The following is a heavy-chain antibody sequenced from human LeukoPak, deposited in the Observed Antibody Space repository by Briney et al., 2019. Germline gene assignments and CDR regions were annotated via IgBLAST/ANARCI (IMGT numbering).Heavy chain of an antibody. CDR2: IKQDGSEK. J-gene: IGHJ4*02. CDR3: AGGTGFIIKG. Sequence: GGSLRLSCAASGFTFSPYWMNWVRRAPGKGLEWVANIKQDGSEKNYVDSVKGRFTISRDNAKNSLYLQMNNLRVEDTAMYYCAGGTGFIIKGWGQGTLVTVSS. D-gene: IGHD3-9*01. CDR1: GFTFSPYW. V-gene: IGHV3-7*03.